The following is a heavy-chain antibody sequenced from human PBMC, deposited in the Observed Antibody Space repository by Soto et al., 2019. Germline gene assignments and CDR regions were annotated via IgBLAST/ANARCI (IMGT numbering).Heavy chain of an antibody. D-gene: IGHD2-8*02. CDR1: GFTFSSYA. CDR3: SRRAGITETGAHYYYGMAV. J-gene: IGHJ6*02. V-gene: IGHV3-30-3*01. CDR2: VSYDENNK. Sequence: QVQLVESGGVVVLPGRSLRLSCAASGFTFSSYAMHWIRQPPGEGLEWVAVVSYDENNKFCAVSVKGRLTMSRDNSKNSGHLQMNILMAEDTAVYYCSRRAGITETGAHYYYGMAVWGQGTTVTVSS.